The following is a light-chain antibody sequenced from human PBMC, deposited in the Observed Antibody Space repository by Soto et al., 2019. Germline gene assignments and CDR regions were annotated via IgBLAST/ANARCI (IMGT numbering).Light chain of an antibody. CDR2: AAS. J-gene: IGKJ4*01. Sequence: DIQMTQSPSSLSASVGDRVTITCRASQGISNYLAWYQQKPGKVPKLLIYAASTLQSGVPSRFSGSGSGTDFTRTISSLLPEDVATYYCQKYNSAPRTFGGGTKVEIK. CDR3: QKYNSAPRT. CDR1: QGISNY. V-gene: IGKV1-27*01.